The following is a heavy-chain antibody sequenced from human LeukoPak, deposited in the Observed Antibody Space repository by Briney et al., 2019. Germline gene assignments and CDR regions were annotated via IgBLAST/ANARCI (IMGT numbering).Heavy chain of an antibody. J-gene: IGHJ5*02. CDR2: ISAYNGNT. D-gene: IGHD1-26*01. Sequence: GASVKVSCKASGYTFTSYGISWVRQAPGQGLEWMGWISAYNGNTNYAQKLQGRVTMTTDTSTSTAYMELRSLRSDDTAVYYCARDSHSGSYYVSFDPWGQGTLVTVSS. CDR1: GYTFTSYG. V-gene: IGHV1-18*01. CDR3: ARDSHSGSYYVSFDP.